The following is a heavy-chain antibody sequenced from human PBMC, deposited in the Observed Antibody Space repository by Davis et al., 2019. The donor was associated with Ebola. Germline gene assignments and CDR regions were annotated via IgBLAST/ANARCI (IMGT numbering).Heavy chain of an antibody. CDR3: ARHEDGGYNHWYFDL. CDR2: IFPGDSDT. J-gene: IGHJ2*01. Sequence: GGSLRLSCKGSGYSFTRYWIVWVRQLPGKGLECMGIIFPGDSDTRYSPSFQGQVTISVDKSISTAYLQWSSLKASDTAMYYCARHEDGGYNHWYFDLWGRGTLVTVSS. D-gene: IGHD5-24*01. V-gene: IGHV5-51*01. CDR1: GYSFTRYW.